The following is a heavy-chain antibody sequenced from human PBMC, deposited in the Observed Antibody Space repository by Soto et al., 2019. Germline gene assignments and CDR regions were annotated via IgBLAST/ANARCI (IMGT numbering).Heavy chain of an antibody. CDR3: AREGRADGYNRGRIDY. D-gene: IGHD5-12*01. Sequence: QVQLVQSGAEVKKPGSSVKVSCKASGGTFSSYTISWVRQAPGQGLEWMGRIIPILGIANYAQKFQGRVTITADKSTCTAYMELSSLRSEDTAVYYCAREGRADGYNRGRIDYWGQGTLVTVSS. J-gene: IGHJ4*02. CDR1: GGTFSSYT. V-gene: IGHV1-69*08. CDR2: IIPILGIA.